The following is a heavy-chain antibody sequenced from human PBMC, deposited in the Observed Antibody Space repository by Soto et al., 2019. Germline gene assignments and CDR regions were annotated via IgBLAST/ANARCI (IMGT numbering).Heavy chain of an antibody. V-gene: IGHV4-59*08. CDR2: IYSSGRT. J-gene: IGHJ6*02. CDR3: ARHSPPFLYVSVPWDV. Sequence: QEQLQESGPGLVRPSETLSLTCTDSGGAISTSYWSWIRQSPDKGLEWIGYIYSSGRTNYNPSLNTRVTISVSTSKNQCSLMLSPLSAADTAVYYCARHSPPFLYVSVPWDVWGQGTTVTVSS. D-gene: IGHD3-10*02. CDR1: GGAISTSY.